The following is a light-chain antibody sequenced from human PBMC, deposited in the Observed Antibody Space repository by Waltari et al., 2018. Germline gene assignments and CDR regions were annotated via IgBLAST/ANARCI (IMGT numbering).Light chain of an antibody. CDR3: SSYTCCNTWV. CDR1: SGDIGVFHY. CDR2: AVS. J-gene: IGLJ3*02. V-gene: IGLV2-14*03. Sequence: QSALTQPASVSGSPGQPITISCTGTSGDIGVFHYVSWYQQHPGKVPILLIYAVSKRSAGVSNRCSFSKSGNTASLTKSGLQTEDEDDYYCSSYTCCNTWVFGGETKLTGL.